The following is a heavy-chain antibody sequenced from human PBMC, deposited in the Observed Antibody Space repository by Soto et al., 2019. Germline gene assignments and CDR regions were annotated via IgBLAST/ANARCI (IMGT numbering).Heavy chain of an antibody. J-gene: IGHJ4*02. CDR1: GFTFNNYA. CDR3: AKDRPAGNFDY. V-gene: IGHV3-23*01. Sequence: EVQVLDSGGGLVQPGGSLRLSCAASGFTFNNYAMNWVRQAPGKGLEWVATISATGGSTYHADSVKGRFTISRDNSKNTLYLQMNGLRVEDTAVYYCAKDRPAGNFDYWGQGTQVTVSS. CDR2: ISATGGST.